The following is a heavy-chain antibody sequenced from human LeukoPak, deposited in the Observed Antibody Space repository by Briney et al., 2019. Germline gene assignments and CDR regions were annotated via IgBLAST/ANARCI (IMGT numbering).Heavy chain of an antibody. D-gene: IGHD6-13*01. CDR3: ARLRPEGAAGSPDY. CDR2: IFYSGST. V-gene: IGHV4-39*01. Sequence: PSETLSLTCTVSGGSISSSSYYWGWIRQPPGKGLEWIGSIFYSGSTYYNPSLNSRVTIFVDTSKNQFSLKLSSVTAADTAVYYCARLRPEGAAGSPDYWGQGTLVTVSS. CDR1: GGSISSSSYY. J-gene: IGHJ4*02.